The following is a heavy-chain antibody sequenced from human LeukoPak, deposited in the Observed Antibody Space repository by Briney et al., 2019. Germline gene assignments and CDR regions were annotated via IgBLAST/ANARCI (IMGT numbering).Heavy chain of an antibody. V-gene: IGHV3-7*05. D-gene: IGHD3-22*01. CDR3: ASYYDSSGYFDAFDI. Sequence: GGSLRLSCAASGFTFSSYWMSWVRQAPGKGLEWVANIKQDGSEKYYVDSVKGRFTISRDNAKNSLYLQMNSLRAEDTAVYYCASYYDSSGYFDAFDIWGRGTMVTVSS. CDR1: GFTFSSYW. J-gene: IGHJ3*02. CDR2: IKQDGSEK.